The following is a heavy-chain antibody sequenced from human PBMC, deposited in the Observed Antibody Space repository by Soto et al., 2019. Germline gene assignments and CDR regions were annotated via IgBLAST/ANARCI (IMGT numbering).Heavy chain of an antibody. V-gene: IGHV1-46*03. CDR2: INPSGGAT. J-gene: IGHJ4*02. D-gene: IGHD3-10*01. CDR1: GYTFTNYY. Sequence: RASVKVSCKASGYTFTNYYMHGVRQAPGQGLEWLGMINPSGGATTYAQNFQGRVTLTRDTSTSTLYMELSSLRSEDTAVYYCARDFGEGYFDYWGQGTLVTLSS. CDR3: ARDFGEGYFDY.